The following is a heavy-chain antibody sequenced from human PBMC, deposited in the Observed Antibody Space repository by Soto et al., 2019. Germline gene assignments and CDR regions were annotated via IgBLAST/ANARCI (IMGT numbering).Heavy chain of an antibody. D-gene: IGHD6-13*01. Sequence: ESLQRSCKGFGYRFTRYWISWVRQMPGKGLEWMGRIDPSDSYTNYSPSFQGHVTISADKSISTAYLQWSSLKASDTAMYYWARQHSSSWYPNRDYYYGMDVWGQGSMVTV. CDR2: IDPSDSYT. J-gene: IGHJ6*02. V-gene: IGHV5-10-1*01. CDR3: ARQHSSSWYPNRDYYYGMDV. CDR1: GYRFTRYW.